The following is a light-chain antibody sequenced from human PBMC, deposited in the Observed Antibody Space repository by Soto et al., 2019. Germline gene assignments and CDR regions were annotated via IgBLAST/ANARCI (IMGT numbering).Light chain of an antibody. V-gene: IGKV1-33*01. J-gene: IGKJ5*01. CDR1: QDISNY. CDR2: DAS. CDR3: QQSDSLPIT. Sequence: DIQMTQSPSSLSASVGDRVTITCRASQDISNYLNWYQQSPGKAPKLLIYDASNLERGVPSRFSGTRSGTPFTFAITSLQPEDVETYYCQQSDSLPITFGQGTRLEI.